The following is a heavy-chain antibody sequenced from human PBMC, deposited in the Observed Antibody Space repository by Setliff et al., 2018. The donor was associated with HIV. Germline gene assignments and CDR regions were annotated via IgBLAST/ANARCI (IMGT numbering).Heavy chain of an antibody. V-gene: IGHV4-39*07. CDR3: ARPAGKGSYYGNDAFDL. J-gene: IGHJ3*01. CDR2: IYHSGYT. Sequence: SETLSLTCTVSGGSISSGSYYWGWIRQPPGKGLDWIGNIYHSGYTFYNPFLRSRVSISVDTSKNQISLRLDSVTAADTAVYYCARPAGKGSYYGNDAFDLWGQGTMVTVSS. D-gene: IGHD1-26*01. CDR1: GGSISSGSYY.